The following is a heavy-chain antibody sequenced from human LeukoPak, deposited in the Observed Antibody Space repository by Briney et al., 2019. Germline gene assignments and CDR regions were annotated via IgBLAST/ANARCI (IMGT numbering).Heavy chain of an antibody. V-gene: IGHV1-46*01. Sequence: GASVKVSCKASGYTFTSYYMHWVRQAPGQGLEWMGIINPSGGSASYAQKFQGRVTMTRDMSTSTVYMELSSLRSEDTAVYYCARSEMATITGQWYFDLWGRGTLVTVSS. CDR1: GYTFTSYY. J-gene: IGHJ2*01. D-gene: IGHD5-24*01. CDR3: ARSEMATITGQWYFDL. CDR2: INPSGGSA.